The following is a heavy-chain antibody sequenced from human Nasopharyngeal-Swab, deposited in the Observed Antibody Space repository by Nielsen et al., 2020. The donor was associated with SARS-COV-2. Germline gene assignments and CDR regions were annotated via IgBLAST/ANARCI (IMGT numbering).Heavy chain of an antibody. D-gene: IGHD3-22*01. CDR1: GFIFKNHA. CDR3: ARDYYDSSAYDF. Sequence: GESLKISCSASGFIFKNHAMNWVRQGPGKGLVWVSRIHSDGSRSSTSYADSVKGRFTIYRDHAKNTLSLPMNSLRGGDTDVYYCARDYYDSSAYDFWGQGALVTLSS. CDR2: IHSDGSRSST. V-gene: IGHV3-74*01. J-gene: IGHJ4*02.